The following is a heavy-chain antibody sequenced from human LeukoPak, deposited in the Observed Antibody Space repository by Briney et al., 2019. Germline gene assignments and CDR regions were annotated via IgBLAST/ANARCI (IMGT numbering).Heavy chain of an antibody. Sequence: GGSLRLSFAASGFTFSNYAMNWFRQAPGKGLEWVSGITWSGGTGYADSVKGRFTISRDNAKNSLYLQMNSLRVEDTALYYCARDGQYYGSGSYCIDNWGQGTLVTVSS. CDR3: ARDGQYYGSGSYCIDN. V-gene: IGHV3-20*03. CDR1: GFTFSNYA. CDR2: ITWSGGT. D-gene: IGHD3-10*01. J-gene: IGHJ4*02.